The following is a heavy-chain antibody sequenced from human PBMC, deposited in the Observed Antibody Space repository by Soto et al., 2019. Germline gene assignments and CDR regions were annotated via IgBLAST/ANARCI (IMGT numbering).Heavy chain of an antibody. CDR2: ISGSGGST. D-gene: IGHD3-9*01. CDR1: GFTFSSYA. Sequence: EVQLLESGGGLVQPGGSLRLSCAASGFTFSSYAMSWVRQAPGKGLEWVSAISGSGGSTYYADSVKGRFTISRDNSKNTLYLQMNGLRAEDTAVYYCAKHSLLQFIVRYSYYYMDVWGKGTTVTVSS. J-gene: IGHJ6*03. CDR3: AKHSLLQFIVRYSYYYMDV. V-gene: IGHV3-23*01.